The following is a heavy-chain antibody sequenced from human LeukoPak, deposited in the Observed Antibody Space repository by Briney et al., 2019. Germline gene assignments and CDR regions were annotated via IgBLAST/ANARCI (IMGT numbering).Heavy chain of an antibody. CDR2: INAGNGNT. CDR1: GYTFTSYA. D-gene: IGHD2-21*02. Sequence: ASVKVSCKASGYTFTSYAMHWVRQAPGQRLEWMGWINAGNGNTKYSQEFQGRVTITRDTSASTAYMELSSLRSEDMAVYYCARDPDCGGDCYALDIWGQGTMVTVSS. CDR3: ARDPDCGGDCYALDI. V-gene: IGHV1-3*03. J-gene: IGHJ3*02.